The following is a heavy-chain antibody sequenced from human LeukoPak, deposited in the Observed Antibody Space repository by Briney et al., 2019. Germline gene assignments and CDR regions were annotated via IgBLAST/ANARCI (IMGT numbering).Heavy chain of an antibody. CDR1: GFTFSSYG. CDR2: ISYDGSNK. D-gene: IGHD3-22*01. Sequence: GGSLRLSCAASGFTFSSYGMHWVRQAPGKGLEWVAVISYDGSNKYYADSVKGRFSISRDNAKNSLYPQMNSLRAEDTAVYYCARDQPLYYYDSSSFLPLDSWGQGTLVTVSS. CDR3: ARDQPLYYYDSSSFLPLDS. V-gene: IGHV3-30*03. J-gene: IGHJ4*02.